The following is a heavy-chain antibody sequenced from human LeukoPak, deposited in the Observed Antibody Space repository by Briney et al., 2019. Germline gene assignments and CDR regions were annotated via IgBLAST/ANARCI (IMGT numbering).Heavy chain of an antibody. CDR1: GCTFTSYA. V-gene: IGHV1-3*01. CDR3: ARDPTVYSSGWYPY. J-gene: IGHJ4*02. Sequence: GASVKVSCTASGCTFTSYAMHWVRQAPGQRLEWMGWINAGNGNTKYSQKFQGRVTITRDTSASTAYMELSSLRSEDTAVYYCARDPTVYSSGWYPYWGQGTLVTVSS. CDR2: INAGNGNT. D-gene: IGHD6-19*01.